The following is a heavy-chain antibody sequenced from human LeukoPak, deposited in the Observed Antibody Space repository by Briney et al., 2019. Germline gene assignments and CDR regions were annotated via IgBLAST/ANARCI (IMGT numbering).Heavy chain of an antibody. CDR3: ARRSRYCINGVCYTNKYYDMDV. Sequence: PGGPLRLSCTASGFTFSSYSMNWVRQAPGKGLEWVSFISSSSSTMYYADSVKGRFTISRDNVKNSLYLQMNSLRAEDTTVYYCARRSRYCINGVCYTNKYYDMDVWGQGTTVTVSS. CDR1: GFTFSSYS. D-gene: IGHD2-8*01. J-gene: IGHJ6*02. V-gene: IGHV3-48*01. CDR2: ISSSSSTM.